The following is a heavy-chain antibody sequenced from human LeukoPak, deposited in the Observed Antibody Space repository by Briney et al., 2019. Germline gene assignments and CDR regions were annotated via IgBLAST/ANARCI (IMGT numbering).Heavy chain of an antibody. D-gene: IGHD3-10*01. J-gene: IGHJ4*02. V-gene: IGHV3-23*01. Sequence: GGSLRLSCAASGFSFTNYAMSWVRQPPGKGLEWVSSISGSGGSTYYADSVKGRFTISRENSKNTLSLQMNSLRAEDTALYYCARGFVLGAAKNYFDYWGQGALVTVSS. CDR1: GFSFTNYA. CDR3: ARGFVLGAAKNYFDY. CDR2: ISGSGGST.